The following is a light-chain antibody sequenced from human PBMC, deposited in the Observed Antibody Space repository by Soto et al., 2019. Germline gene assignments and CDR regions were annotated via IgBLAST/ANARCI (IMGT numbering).Light chain of an antibody. CDR3: QQYGSSPPRYT. Sequence: EIVLTQSPGTLSLSPGEGATLSCRASESVTSSYLAWYQQKPGQAPRLLIYGASSRATGIPDRFSGIGSGTDFTLTISRLEPEDSAVYYCQQYGSSPPRYTFGQGTKLEIK. CDR2: GAS. J-gene: IGKJ2*01. CDR1: ESVTSSY. V-gene: IGKV3-20*01.